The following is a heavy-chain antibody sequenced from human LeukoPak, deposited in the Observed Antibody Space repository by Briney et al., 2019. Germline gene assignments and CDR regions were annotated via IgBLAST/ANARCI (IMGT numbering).Heavy chain of an antibody. V-gene: IGHV3-23*01. J-gene: IGHJ4*02. D-gene: IGHD5-18*01. CDR1: GFTFSSYA. CDR3: VKVDTFDYYFDY. Sequence: GGSLRLSCAASGFTFSSYAMSWVRQAPGKGLEWVSAISGSGGSTYYADSVKGRFTISRDNSKNTLYLQMNSLRAEDTAVYYCVKVDTFDYYFDYWGQGTLVTVSS. CDR2: ISGSGGST.